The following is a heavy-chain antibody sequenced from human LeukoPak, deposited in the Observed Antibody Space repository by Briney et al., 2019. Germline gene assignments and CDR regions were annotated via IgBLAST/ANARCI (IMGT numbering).Heavy chain of an antibody. CDR2: IYTSGS. Sequence: PSQTLSLTCTVSGGSISSGSYYWSWIRQPAGKGLEWIGRIYTSGSNYNPSLKSRVTISVDKSKNQFSLKLNSVTAADTAVYYCARDPKGYGEADYWGQGNLVTVSS. CDR1: GGSISSGSYY. J-gene: IGHJ4*02. D-gene: IGHD4-17*01. V-gene: IGHV4-61*02. CDR3: ARDPKGYGEADY.